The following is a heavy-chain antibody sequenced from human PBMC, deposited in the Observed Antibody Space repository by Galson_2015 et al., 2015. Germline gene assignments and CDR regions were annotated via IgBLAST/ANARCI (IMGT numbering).Heavy chain of an antibody. Sequence: TLSLTCTVSGGSISSGDYYWSWIRQPPGKGLEWIGYIYYSGSTYYNPSLKSRVTISVDTSKNQFSLKLSSVTAADTAVYYCATGARDSSGFQPEYAFDIWGQGTMVTVSS. CDR2: IYYSGST. J-gene: IGHJ3*02. V-gene: IGHV4-30-4*01. D-gene: IGHD3-22*01. CDR3: ATGARDSSGFQPEYAFDI. CDR1: GGSISSGDYY.